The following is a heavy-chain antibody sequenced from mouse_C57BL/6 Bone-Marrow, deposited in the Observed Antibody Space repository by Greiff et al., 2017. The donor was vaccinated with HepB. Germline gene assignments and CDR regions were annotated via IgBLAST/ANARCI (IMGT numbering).Heavy chain of an antibody. Sequence: VQLQQPGAELVKPGASVKLSCKASGYTFTSYWMHWVKQRPGQGLEWIGMIHPNSGSTNYNEKFKSKATLTVDKSSSTAYMQLSSLTSEDSAVYYCAEGYYYGSSPYYYAMDYWGQGTSVTVSS. V-gene: IGHV1-64*01. CDR2: IHPNSGST. D-gene: IGHD1-1*01. CDR1: GYTFTSYW. J-gene: IGHJ4*01. CDR3: AEGYYYGSSPYYYAMDY.